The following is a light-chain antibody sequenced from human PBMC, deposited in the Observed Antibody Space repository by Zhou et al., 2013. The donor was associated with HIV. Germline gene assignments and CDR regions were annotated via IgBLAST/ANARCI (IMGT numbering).Light chain of an antibody. Sequence: EIVLTQSPGTLSLSPGERATLSCRASESVNSNYLAWYQQKLGQAPRLLIYDASNRAAGIPARFSGSGSGTDFTLTISRLEPEDFAVYYCQERRGNEVTFGQGTKLEI. CDR3: QERRGNEVT. J-gene: IGKJ2*01. CDR1: ESVNSNY. V-gene: IGKV3-11*01. CDR2: DAS.